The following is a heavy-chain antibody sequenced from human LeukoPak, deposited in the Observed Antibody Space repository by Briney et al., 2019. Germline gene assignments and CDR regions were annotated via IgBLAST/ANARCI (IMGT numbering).Heavy chain of an antibody. CDR2: VSGSGGRGAT. V-gene: IGHV3-23*01. CDR1: GFTFSNYV. CDR3: AKDIAASGLPRIFDF. D-gene: IGHD6-13*01. J-gene: IGHJ4*02. Sequence: GGSLRLSCAGSGFTFSNYVMSWVREAPGKGLEWVSCVSGSGGRGATYYTDSVKGWFTISRDNAKNTMYLQMNSLSGEDTAIYYWAKDIAASGLPRIFDFWGQGTLVTVSS.